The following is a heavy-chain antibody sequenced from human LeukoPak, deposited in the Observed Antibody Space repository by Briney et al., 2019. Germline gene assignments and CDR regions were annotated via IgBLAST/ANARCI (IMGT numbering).Heavy chain of an antibody. V-gene: IGHV2-5*02. J-gene: IGHJ4*02. CDR2: IYWDDDK. CDR3: AHNRYYYDSSGYVPPFDY. CDR1: GFSLSTSGVG. D-gene: IGHD3-22*01. Sequence: SGPTLVNPTQTLTLTCTFSGFSLSTSGVGVGWIRQPPGKALEWLALIYWDDDKRYSPSLKSRLTITKDTSKNQVVLTMTNMDPVDTATYNCAHNRYYYDSSGYVPPFDYWGQGTLVTVSS.